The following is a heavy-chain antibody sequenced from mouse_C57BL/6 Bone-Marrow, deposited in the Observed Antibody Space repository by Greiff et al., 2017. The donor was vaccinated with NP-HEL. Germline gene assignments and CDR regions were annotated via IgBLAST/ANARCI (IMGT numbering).Heavy chain of an antibody. J-gene: IGHJ3*01. CDR3: TTQIYYYGSSYAY. Sequence: VQLKESGAELVRPGASVKLSCTASGFNIKDDYMHWVKQRPEQGLEWIGWFDPENGDTEYASKFQGKATITADTSSNTAYLQLSSLTSEDTAVYYCTTQIYYYGSSYAYWGQGTLVTVSA. V-gene: IGHV14-4*01. CDR1: GFNIKDDY. CDR2: FDPENGDT. D-gene: IGHD1-1*01.